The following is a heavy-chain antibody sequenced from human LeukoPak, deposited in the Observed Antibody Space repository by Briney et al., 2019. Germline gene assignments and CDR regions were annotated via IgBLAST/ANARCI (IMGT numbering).Heavy chain of an antibody. CDR3: ARPYGSGSTDAFDI. V-gene: IGHV4-59*01. CDR2: IYYSGST. CDR1: GGSISSYY. Sequence: SETLSLTCTVSGGSISSYYWSWIRQPPGKGLEWIGYIYYSGSTNYNPSLKSRVTISVDTSKNQFSLKLSSVTAADTAVYYCARPYGSGSTDAFDIWGQGTMVTVSS. D-gene: IGHD3-10*01. J-gene: IGHJ3*02.